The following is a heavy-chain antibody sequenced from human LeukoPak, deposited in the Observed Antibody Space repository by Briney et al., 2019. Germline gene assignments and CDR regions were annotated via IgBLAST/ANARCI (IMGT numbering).Heavy chain of an antibody. V-gene: IGHV3-74*01. CDR3: ARGPSGWGSLDS. D-gene: IGHD7-27*01. CDR1: GFTFSSYW. CDR2: INSDGSST. J-gene: IGHJ4*02. Sequence: PGGSLRLSCAASGFTFSSYWMHWVRQAPGKGLVWVSRINSDGSSTNYADSVKDRFTISRDNAKNTLYLQVKSLRAEDTAVYYCARGPSGWGSLDSWGQGTLVTVSP.